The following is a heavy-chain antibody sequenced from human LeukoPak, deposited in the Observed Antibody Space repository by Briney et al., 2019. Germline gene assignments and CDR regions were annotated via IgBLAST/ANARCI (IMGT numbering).Heavy chain of an antibody. CDR2: IKQDGSEK. V-gene: IGHV3-7*01. CDR1: GFTFSSYW. Sequence: GGSLRLSCAASGFTFSSYWMSWVRQAPGKGLEWVANIKQDGSEKYYVDSVKGRFTISRDNAKNSLYLQMNSLRAEDTAVYYCARDGPAGDYYYYGMDVWGQGTTVTVSS. D-gene: IGHD3-10*01. CDR3: ARDGPAGDYYYYGMDV. J-gene: IGHJ6*02.